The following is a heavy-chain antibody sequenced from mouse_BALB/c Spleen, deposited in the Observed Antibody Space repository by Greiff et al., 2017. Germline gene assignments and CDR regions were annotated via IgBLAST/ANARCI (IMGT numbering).Heavy chain of an antibody. J-gene: IGHJ4*01. D-gene: IGHD1-1*01. Sequence: VQLQQSGAELAKPGASVKMSCKASGYTFTSYWMHWVKQRPGQGLEWIGYINPSTGYTEYNQKFKDKATLTADKSSSTAYMQLSSLTSEDSAVYYCARWEYYGSSYGAMDYWGQGTSVTVSS. V-gene: IGHV1-7*01. CDR1: GYTFTSYW. CDR2: INPSTGYT. CDR3: ARWEYYGSSYGAMDY.